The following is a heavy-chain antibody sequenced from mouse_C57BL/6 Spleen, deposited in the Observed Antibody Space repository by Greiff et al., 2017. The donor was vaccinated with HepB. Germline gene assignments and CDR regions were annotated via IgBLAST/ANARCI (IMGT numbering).Heavy chain of an antibody. Sequence: EVQVVESGPGLVKPSQSLSLTCSVTGYSITSGYYWNWIRQFPGNKLEWMGYISYDGSNNYNPSLKNRISITRDTSKNQFFLKLNSVTTEDTATYYCARVAPYFDYWGQGTTLTVSS. CDR1: GYSITSGYY. D-gene: IGHD1-3*01. V-gene: IGHV3-6*01. CDR3: ARVAPYFDY. CDR2: ISYDGSN. J-gene: IGHJ2*01.